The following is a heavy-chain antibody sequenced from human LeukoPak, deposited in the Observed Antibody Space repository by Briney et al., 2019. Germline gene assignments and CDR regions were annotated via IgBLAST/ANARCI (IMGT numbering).Heavy chain of an antibody. CDR1: GFTFSSYG. CDR3: AKASYCSGGSCYSMDY. Sequence: GGSLRLSCAASGFTFSSYGMHWVRQAPGKGLEWVAVISYDGSNKYYADSVKGRFTISRDNSKNTLYLQMNSLRAEDTAVYYCAKASYCSGGSCYSMDYWGQEPWSPSPQ. CDR2: ISYDGSNK. D-gene: IGHD2-15*01. V-gene: IGHV3-30*18. J-gene: IGHJ4*01.